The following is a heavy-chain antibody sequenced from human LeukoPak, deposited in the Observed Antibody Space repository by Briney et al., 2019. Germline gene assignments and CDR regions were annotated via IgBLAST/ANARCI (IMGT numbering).Heavy chain of an antibody. CDR3: GKDSRPSVTTFRSRWTDY. J-gene: IGHJ4*02. V-gene: IGHV3-23*01. D-gene: IGHD4-11*01. CDR1: GFTFRNHG. Sequence: GGSLRLSCEASGFTFRNHGMSWVRQAPGKGLEWISVISGSSMSTYYADSMKGRFTVSRDNSKNTVYLQMSSLRVEDSAIYYCGKDSRPSVTTFRSRWTDYWGQGILVTVSS. CDR2: ISGSSMST.